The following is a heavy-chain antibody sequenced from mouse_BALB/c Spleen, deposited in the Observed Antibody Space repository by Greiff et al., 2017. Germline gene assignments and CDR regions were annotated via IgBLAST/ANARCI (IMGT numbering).Heavy chain of an antibody. CDR3: ARTSGYGNLDY. D-gene: IGHD2-10*02. CDR2: IDPANGNT. V-gene: IGHV14-3*02. CDR1: GFNIKDTY. J-gene: IGHJ2*01. Sequence: VQLQQSGAELVKPGASVKLSCTASGFNIKDTYMHWVKQRPEQGLEWIGRIDPANGNTKYDPKFQGKATITADTSSNTAYLHLSSLTSEDTAVYYCARTSGYGNLDYWGQGTTLTVSA.